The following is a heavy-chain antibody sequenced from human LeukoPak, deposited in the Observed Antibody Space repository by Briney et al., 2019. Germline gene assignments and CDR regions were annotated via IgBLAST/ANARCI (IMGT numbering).Heavy chain of an antibody. Sequence: SVKVSCKASGGTFSSYAISWVRQVPGQGLEWMGGIIPIFGTANYAQKFQGRVTITADESTSTAHMELSSLRSEDTAVYYCARAITMVRGVIIPLGVYWGQGTLVTVSS. J-gene: IGHJ4*02. CDR1: GGTFSSYA. CDR2: IIPIFGTA. CDR3: ARAITMVRGVIIPLGVY. V-gene: IGHV1-69*01. D-gene: IGHD3-10*01.